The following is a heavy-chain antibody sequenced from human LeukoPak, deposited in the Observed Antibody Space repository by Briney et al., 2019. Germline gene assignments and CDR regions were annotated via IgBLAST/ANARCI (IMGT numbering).Heavy chain of an antibody. CDR1: GGSITSSSYY. Sequence: SETLSLTCTVSGGSITSSSYYWGWIRQPPGKGLEWIGSIYYIGSTNYNPSLKSRVTISVDTSKNRFSLKLSSVTAADTAVYYCARVKDTDYFDYWGQGTLVTVSS. CDR2: IYYIGST. V-gene: IGHV4-39*07. J-gene: IGHJ4*02. D-gene: IGHD2-15*01. CDR3: ARVKDTDYFDY.